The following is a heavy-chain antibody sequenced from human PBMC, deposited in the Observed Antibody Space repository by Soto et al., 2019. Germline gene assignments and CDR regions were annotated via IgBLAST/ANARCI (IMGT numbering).Heavy chain of an antibody. CDR2: ISSNGGST. CDR1: GFTFSSYA. Sequence: GGSLRLSCPASGFTFSSYAMHWVRQAPGKGLEYVSAISSNGGSTYYADSVKGRFTISRDNSKNTLYLQMSSLRAEDTAVYYCVKVFSGVAVASYDYWGQGTLVTVSS. D-gene: IGHD6-19*01. V-gene: IGHV3-64D*06. J-gene: IGHJ4*02. CDR3: VKVFSGVAVASYDY.